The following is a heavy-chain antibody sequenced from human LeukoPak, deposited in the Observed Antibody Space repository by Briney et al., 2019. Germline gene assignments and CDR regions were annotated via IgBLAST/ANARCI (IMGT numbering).Heavy chain of an antibody. V-gene: IGHV4-59*01. CDR2: FYNSGST. CDR3: ARVAYYDFWSGSDRPPVWFDP. J-gene: IGHJ5*02. CDR1: GGSIILYY. D-gene: IGHD3-3*01. Sequence: SETLSLTCAVSGGSIILYYWSWLRQPPGKALEWIGYFYNSGSTNYNPSLKSRVTISVDTSKNQFSLKLSSVTAADTAVYYCARVAYYDFWSGSDRPPVWFDPWGQGTLVTVSS.